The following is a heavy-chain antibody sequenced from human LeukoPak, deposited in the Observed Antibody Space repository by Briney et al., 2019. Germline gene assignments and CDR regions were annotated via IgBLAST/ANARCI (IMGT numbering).Heavy chain of an antibody. J-gene: IGHJ4*02. CDR3: AKKYYYGSGTYIFYFDY. CDR1: GFSVSSHY. CDR2: LYSGGNT. D-gene: IGHD3-10*01. V-gene: IGHV3-53*01. Sequence: PGGSLRLSCAASGFSVSSHYMSCVRQAPGKGLEWVSVLYSGGNTHYTDSVNGRFTISRDNSKNTLYLQMNSLRAEDTALYYCAKKYYYGSGTYIFYFDYWGQGTPVTVSS.